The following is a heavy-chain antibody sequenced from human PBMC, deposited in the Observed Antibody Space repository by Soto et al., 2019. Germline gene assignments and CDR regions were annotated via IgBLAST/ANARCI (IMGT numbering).Heavy chain of an antibody. J-gene: IGHJ3*01. CDR2: ISGSGDTT. V-gene: IGHV3-23*01. Sequence: GSLRLSCAASEFTFSSYAMNWVRQAPGKVLEWVSGISGSGDTTHYTDSVRGRFSISRDNSKNTLYLQMNSLRAEDTAVYYCAKGCGTTCYGTFDVWGQGIMVT. CDR3: AKGCGTTCYGTFDV. D-gene: IGHD2-2*01. CDR1: EFTFSSYA.